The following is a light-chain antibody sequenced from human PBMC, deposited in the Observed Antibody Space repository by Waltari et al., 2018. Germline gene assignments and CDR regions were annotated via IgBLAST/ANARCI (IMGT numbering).Light chain of an antibody. Sequence: SYVLTQPPSVSVAPGQTARITRRGNNIVSHTVHWYQQKPGQAPVLVIYDDSDRPSGIPERFAGSNSDNVATLAIFGLEAGDEADYYCQVWDGSSDHYVFGSGTKVTVL. CDR2: DDS. V-gene: IGLV3-21*02. CDR1: NIVSHT. CDR3: QVWDGSSDHYV. J-gene: IGLJ1*01.